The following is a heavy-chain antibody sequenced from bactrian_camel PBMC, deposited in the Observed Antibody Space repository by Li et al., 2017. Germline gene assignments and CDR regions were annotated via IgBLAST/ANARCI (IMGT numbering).Heavy chain of an antibody. Sequence: HVQLVESGGGLVQAGGSLRLSCTGSGSPGKTYSMGWFRQTPGKEREGVAAIAADGRTVYADSVQGRFTIAQTNVKNTVYLQMDSLKPEDTAMYYCAVNEWYALGLEKAKYDYWGQGTQVTVS. J-gene: IGHJ4*01. CDR1: GSPGKTYS. CDR2: IAADGRT. D-gene: IGHD2*01. V-gene: IGHV3S53*01. CDR3: AVNEWYALGLEKAKYDY.